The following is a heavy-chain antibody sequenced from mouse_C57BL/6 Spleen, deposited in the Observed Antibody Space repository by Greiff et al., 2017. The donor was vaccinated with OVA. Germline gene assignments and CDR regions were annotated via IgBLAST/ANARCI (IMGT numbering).Heavy chain of an antibody. CDR1: GYTFTSYW. CDR2: IDPSDSYT. V-gene: IGHV1-69*01. CDR3: ARKGDSSGNFDY. D-gene: IGHD3-2*02. J-gene: IGHJ2*01. Sequence: VQLQQPGAELVMPGASVKLSCKASGYTFTSYWMHWVKQRPGQGLEWIGEIDPSDSYTNYNQKFKGKSTLAVDKSSSTAYMQLSSLTSEDSAVYYCARKGDSSGNFDYWGQGTTLTVSS.